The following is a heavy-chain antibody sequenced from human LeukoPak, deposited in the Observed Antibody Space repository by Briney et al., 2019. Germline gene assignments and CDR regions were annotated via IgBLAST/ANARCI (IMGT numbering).Heavy chain of an antibody. D-gene: IGHD6-19*01. J-gene: IGHJ6*02. CDR2: IYYSGST. V-gene: IGHV4-59*01. Sequence: SETLSLTCTVSGGSISRYYWSWIRQPPGKGLEWIGYIYYSGSTNYNPSLKSRVTISVDTSKNQFSLKLSSVTAADTAVYYCARYYSSGWQRYYYYYYGMDVWGQGTTVTVSS. CDR3: ARYYSSGWQRYYYYYYGMDV. CDR1: GGSISRYY.